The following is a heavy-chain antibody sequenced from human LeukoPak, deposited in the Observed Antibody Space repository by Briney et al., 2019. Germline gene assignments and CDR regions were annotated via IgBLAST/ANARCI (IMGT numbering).Heavy chain of an antibody. CDR1: GGSITYYY. D-gene: IGHD5-24*01. CDR3: ARRLPDRDGYNHTSFDY. V-gene: IGHV4-59*08. CDR2: IDHSGNT. J-gene: IGHJ4*02. Sequence: SETLSLTCIVSGGSITYYYWNWIRQPPGKGLEWIGYIDHSGNTNYNPSLKSRVTISVDTSKNLFSLNLRSVTAADTAMYYCARRLPDRDGYNHTSFDYWGQGTLVTVSS.